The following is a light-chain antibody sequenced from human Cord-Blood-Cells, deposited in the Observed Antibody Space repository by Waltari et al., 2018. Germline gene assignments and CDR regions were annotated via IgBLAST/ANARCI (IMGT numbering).Light chain of an antibody. CDR3: SSYTSSSTWV. V-gene: IGLV2-14*03. CDR1: SSDVGGYNY. CDR2: DVS. Sequence: QSALTQPASVSGSPGQSITISCTGTSSDVGGYNYVSWYQQHPVKAPKLMIYDVSNRPSGVSNRFSGSKSANTASLTISGLQAEDEADYDCSSYTSSSTWVFGGGTKLTVL. J-gene: IGLJ3*02.